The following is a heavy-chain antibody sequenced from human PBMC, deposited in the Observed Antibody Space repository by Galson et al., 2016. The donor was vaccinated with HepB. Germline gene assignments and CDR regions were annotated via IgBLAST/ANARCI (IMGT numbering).Heavy chain of an antibody. Sequence: SVKVSCKASGYTFSTYAIHWVRQAPGQSLEWMGWINGGNGNTKFSHKFQGRVSFTSDTSASTAYMELSSLRSGDTAVFYCARGSDVTCRGGDCTLDYWGQGTLVIVSS. D-gene: IGHD2-21*02. CDR3: ARGSDVTCRGGDCTLDY. J-gene: IGHJ4*02. CDR1: GYTFSTYA. CDR2: INGGNGNT. V-gene: IGHV1-3*01.